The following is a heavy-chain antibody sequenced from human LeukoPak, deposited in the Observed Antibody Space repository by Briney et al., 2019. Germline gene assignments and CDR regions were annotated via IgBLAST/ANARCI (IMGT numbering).Heavy chain of an antibody. CDR2: IWYDGSNK. CDR3: ATMTTVTVDDAFDI. D-gene: IGHD4-17*01. V-gene: IGHV3-33*01. Sequence: GGSLRLSCAASGFTFSSYGMHWVRQAPGKGLEWVALIWYDGSNKYYADSVKGRFTISRDNSKNTLYLQMNSLRAEDTAVYYCATMTTVTVDDAFDIWGQGTMVTVSS. CDR1: GFTFSSYG. J-gene: IGHJ3*02.